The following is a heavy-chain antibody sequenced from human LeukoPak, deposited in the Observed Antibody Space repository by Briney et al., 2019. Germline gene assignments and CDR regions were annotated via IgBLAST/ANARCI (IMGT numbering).Heavy chain of an antibody. Sequence: ASVKVSCKASGYTFTSYYMHWVRQAPGQGLEWMGIINPSGGSTSYAQKFQGRVTMTRDTSTSIVYMELSGLRSEDTAVYYCARGSPYDFWSGIQDYWGQGTLVTVSS. CDR2: INPSGGST. CDR1: GYTFTSYY. CDR3: ARGSPYDFWSGIQDY. D-gene: IGHD3-3*01. V-gene: IGHV1-46*01. J-gene: IGHJ4*02.